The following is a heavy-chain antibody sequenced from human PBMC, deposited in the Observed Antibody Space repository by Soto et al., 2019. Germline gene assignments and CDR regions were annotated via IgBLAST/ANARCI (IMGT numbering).Heavy chain of an antibody. Sequence: SVKVSCKASGGTFSSYTISWVRQAPGQGLEWMGRIIPILGIANYAQKFQGRVTITADKSTSTAYMELSSLRSEDTAVYYCARDLLPFRYSRYGMDVWGQGTTVTVSS. CDR3: ARDLLPFRYSRYGMDV. J-gene: IGHJ6*02. V-gene: IGHV1-69*04. D-gene: IGHD3-9*01. CDR1: GGTFSSYT. CDR2: IIPILGIA.